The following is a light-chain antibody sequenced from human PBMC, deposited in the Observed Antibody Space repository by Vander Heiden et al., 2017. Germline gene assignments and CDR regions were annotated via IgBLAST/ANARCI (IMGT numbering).Light chain of an antibody. V-gene: IGLV3-21*03. CDR2: DDS. J-gene: IGLJ2*01. CDR3: QVSDSRSDHLV. Sequence: SYVLTQAPSVSVAPGKTATIICGGNNMRGKCVHWYQQYPGQAPARVVTDDSDRPSGIPERFLCYNSGNNATLKTSRVEAGDEADDYWQVSDSRSDHLVFGGGTKLTVL. CDR1: NMRGKC.